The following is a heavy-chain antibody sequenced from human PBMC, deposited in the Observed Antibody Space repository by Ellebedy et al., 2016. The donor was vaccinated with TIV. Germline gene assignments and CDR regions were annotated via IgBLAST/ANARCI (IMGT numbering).Heavy chain of an antibody. V-gene: IGHV3-66*01. Sequence: PGGSLRLSCAASGYTVSSNYMSWVRQAPGKGLEWVSVIYSGGRTFYADTVKGRFTISRDDPKNPVYFEMNSLRAEDTAVYYCARGLNQGFDTWGQGTLVTVSS. CDR1: GYTVSSNY. CDR2: IYSGGRT. J-gene: IGHJ5*02. D-gene: IGHD1-14*01. CDR3: ARGLNQGFDT.